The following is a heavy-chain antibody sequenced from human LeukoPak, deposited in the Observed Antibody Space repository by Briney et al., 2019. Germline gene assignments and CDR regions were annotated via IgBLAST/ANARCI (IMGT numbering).Heavy chain of an antibody. CDR2: INHSGST. Sequence: SETLSLTCTVSGGSISSYYWSWIRQPPGKGLEWIGEINHSGSTNYNPSLKRRVTISVDTSKNQFSLKLSSVTAADTAVYYCARGGSGYTPFDYWGQGTLVTVSS. D-gene: IGHD3-22*01. V-gene: IGHV4-34*01. CDR1: GGSISSYY. CDR3: ARGGSGYTPFDY. J-gene: IGHJ4*02.